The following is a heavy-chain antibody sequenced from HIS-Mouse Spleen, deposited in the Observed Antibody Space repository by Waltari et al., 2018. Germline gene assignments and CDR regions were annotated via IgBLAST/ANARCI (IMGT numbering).Heavy chain of an antibody. V-gene: IGHV4-39*07. CDR1: GCSISSSRYY. J-gene: IGHJ2*01. Sequence: QLQLQESGPGLVKPSETLSLPCPVSGCSISSSRYYRGWIRQPPGKGLEWIGSIYYSGSTYYNPSLKSRVTISVDTSKNQFSLKLSSVTAADTAVYYCAREIPYSSSWYDWYFDLWGRGTLVTVSS. CDR3: AREIPYSSSWYDWYFDL. D-gene: IGHD6-13*01. CDR2: IYYSGST.